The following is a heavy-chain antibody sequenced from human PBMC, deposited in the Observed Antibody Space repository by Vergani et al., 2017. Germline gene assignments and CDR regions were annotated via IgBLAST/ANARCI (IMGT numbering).Heavy chain of an antibody. CDR2: FDPEDGET. D-gene: IGHD3-9*01. CDR3: ARDGASLYYDILTGPGLYFDY. V-gene: IGHV1-24*01. CDR1: GYTLTDFS. J-gene: IGHJ4*02. Sequence: QVQLVQSGAEVKKPGASVQVSCKVSGYTLTDFSMHWVRQAPGKGLEWMGGFDPEDGETIYAQKFQGRVTMTEDTSTDTAYMELSSLRSEDTAVYYCARDGASLYYDILTGPGLYFDYWGQGTLVTVSS.